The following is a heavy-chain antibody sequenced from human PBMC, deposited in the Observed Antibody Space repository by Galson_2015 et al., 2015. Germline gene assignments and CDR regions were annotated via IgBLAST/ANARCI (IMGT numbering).Heavy chain of an antibody. CDR3: AREKGQRAIYYYYYYGMDV. CDR1: GDSVSSNSAA. D-gene: IGHD2-2*01. CDR2: TYYRSKWYN. J-gene: IGHJ6*02. V-gene: IGHV6-1*01. Sequence: ISGDSVSSNSAAWNWIRQSPSRGLEWLGRTYYRSKWYNDYAVSVKSRITINPDTSKNQFSLQLNSVTPEDTAVYYCAREKGQRAIYYYYYYGMDVWGQGTTVTVSS.